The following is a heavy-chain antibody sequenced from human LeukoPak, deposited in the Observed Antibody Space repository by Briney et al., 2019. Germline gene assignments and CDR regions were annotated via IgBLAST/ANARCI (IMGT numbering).Heavy chain of an antibody. CDR3: ARASKAGYTAMVPLDY. J-gene: IGHJ4*02. V-gene: IGHV3-30-3*01. D-gene: IGHD5-18*01. Sequence: GGSLRLSCAASGFTFSSYAMHWLRQAPGKGLEWVAGISYDGSNKYYADSVKGRFTISRDNSKNTLYLQMNSLRAEDTAVYYCARASKAGYTAMVPLDYWGQGTLVTVSS. CDR1: GFTFSSYA. CDR2: ISYDGSNK.